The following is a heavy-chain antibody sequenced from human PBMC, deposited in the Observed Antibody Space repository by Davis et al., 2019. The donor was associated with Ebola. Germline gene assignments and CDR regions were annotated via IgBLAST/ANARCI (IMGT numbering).Heavy chain of an antibody. V-gene: IGHV3-23*01. D-gene: IGHD5-18*01. CDR3: AKGGYTAMVVNWFDP. CDR2: IRGNGDL. J-gene: IGHJ5*02. CDR1: GFTFSSYA. Sequence: GGSLRLSCAASGFTFSSYAMTWVRQAPGRGLEWVSDIRGNGDLHYADSVKGRFTISRDNSKNSLYLQMNSLRAEDTALYYCAKGGYTAMVVNWFDPWGQGTLVTVSS.